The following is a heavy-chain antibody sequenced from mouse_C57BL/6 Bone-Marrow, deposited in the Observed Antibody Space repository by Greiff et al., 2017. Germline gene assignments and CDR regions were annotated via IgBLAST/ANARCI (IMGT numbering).Heavy chain of an antibody. Sequence: EVQVVESGAELVRPGASVKLSCTASGFNIKDDYMHWVKQRPEQGLEWIGWIDPENGDTEYASKFQGKATITADTSSNTAYLQLSSLTSEDTAVYYCTTDPGDYFDYWGQGTTLTVSS. CDR2: IDPENGDT. J-gene: IGHJ2*01. V-gene: IGHV14-4*01. CDR3: TTDPGDYFDY. CDR1: GFNIKDDY.